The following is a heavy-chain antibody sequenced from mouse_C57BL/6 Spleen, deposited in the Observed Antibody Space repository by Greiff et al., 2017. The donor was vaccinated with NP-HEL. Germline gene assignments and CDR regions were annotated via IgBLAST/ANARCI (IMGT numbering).Heavy chain of an antibody. CDR2: ISSGSSTI. CDR3: ARRSNWDGYFDY. CDR1: GFTFSDYG. D-gene: IGHD4-1*01. J-gene: IGHJ2*01. Sequence: DVKLVESGGGLVKPGGSLKLSCAASGFTFSDYGMHWVRQAPEKGLEWVAYISSGSSTIYYADTVKGRFTISRDNAKNTLFLQMTSLRSEDTAMYYCARRSNWDGYFDYWGQGTTLTVSS. V-gene: IGHV5-17*01.